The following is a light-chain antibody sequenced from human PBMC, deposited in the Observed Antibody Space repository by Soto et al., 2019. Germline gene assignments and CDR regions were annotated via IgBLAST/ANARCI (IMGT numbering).Light chain of an antibody. CDR1: NSNIESNA. CDR2: SHD. CDR3: ATWDDSLQDPL. Sequence: QSVLTQPPSASGTPGQTITISCSGSNSNIESNAVHWYQQLPGTAPKLLIYSHDQRPSGVPDRFSGSKSGTSASLAISGLQSEDEADYSCATWDDSLQDPLFGGGTKLTVL. V-gene: IGLV1-44*01. J-gene: IGLJ3*02.